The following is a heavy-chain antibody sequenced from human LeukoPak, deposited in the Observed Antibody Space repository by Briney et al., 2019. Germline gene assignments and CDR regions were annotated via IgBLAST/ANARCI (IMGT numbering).Heavy chain of an antibody. CDR2: INPNSGGT. D-gene: IGHD6-13*01. CDR1: GYTLTSYG. J-gene: IGHJ4*02. Sequence: DSVTVPCKASGYTLTSYGISWVRQAPGQGLEWMGWINPNSGGTNYAQKFQGRVTMTRDTSISTAYMELSRLRSDDTAVYYCARVIAAAFPVDYWGQGTLVTVSS. V-gene: IGHV1-2*02. CDR3: ARVIAAAFPVDY.